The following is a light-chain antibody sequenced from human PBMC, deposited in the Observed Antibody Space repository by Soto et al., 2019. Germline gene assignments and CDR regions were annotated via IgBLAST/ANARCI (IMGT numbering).Light chain of an antibody. V-gene: IGKV1-39*01. CDR2: AAS. J-gene: IGKJ5*01. CDR3: QHRHSYPVT. Sequence: DIQMTQSPSSLSASVGDRVTITCRASQIISGYLNWYQQKPGKAPKLLIYAASSLQSGVPSRFSGSGSGTEFILTISSLQPEDFTTYYCQHRHSYPVTFGQGTRLEIK. CDR1: QIISGY.